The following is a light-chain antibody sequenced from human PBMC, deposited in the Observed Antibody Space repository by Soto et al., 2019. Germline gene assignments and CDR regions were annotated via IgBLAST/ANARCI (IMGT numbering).Light chain of an antibody. CDR3: KKYNSAPLT. V-gene: IGKV3-15*01. CDR1: ESVSRN. CDR2: AAS. Sequence: EVVMTQSPATLSVSPGERATLSCRASESVSRNLAWYQQKPGQAPKLLIYAASTLQSGVPSRFSGSGSGTDFTLTIRSLQPEDVATYYCKKYNSAPLTFGGGTKVDI. J-gene: IGKJ4*01.